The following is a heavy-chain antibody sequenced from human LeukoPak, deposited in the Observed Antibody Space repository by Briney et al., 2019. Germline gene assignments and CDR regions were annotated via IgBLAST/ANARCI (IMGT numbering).Heavy chain of an antibody. Sequence: GGSLRLSCAASGFTFNSYAMSWVRQAPGKGLEWVSAISGSGGGTYYADSVKGRFTISRDNSKNTLYLQMNSLRAEDTAVYYCAKDRYYYDSSGTFDYWGQGTLVTVSS. CDR1: GFTFNSYA. CDR2: ISGSGGGT. J-gene: IGHJ4*02. CDR3: AKDRYYYDSSGTFDY. D-gene: IGHD3-22*01. V-gene: IGHV3-23*01.